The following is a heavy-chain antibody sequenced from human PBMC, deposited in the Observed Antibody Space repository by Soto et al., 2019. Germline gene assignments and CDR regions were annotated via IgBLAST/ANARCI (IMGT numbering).Heavy chain of an antibody. D-gene: IGHD3-10*01. Sequence: SVKVSFKASGYTFTGYYMQWVRQAPVQGLEWMGWINPNSGGTNYAQKFQGWVTMTRDTSISTAYMELSRLRSDDTAVYYCERDRWFGDTHTDMDVWGQGTKVTVYS. J-gene: IGHJ6*02. CDR1: GYTFTGYY. V-gene: IGHV1-2*04. CDR3: ERDRWFGDTHTDMDV. CDR2: INPNSGGT.